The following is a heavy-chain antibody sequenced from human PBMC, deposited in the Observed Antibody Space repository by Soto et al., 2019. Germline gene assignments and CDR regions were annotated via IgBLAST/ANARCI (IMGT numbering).Heavy chain of an antibody. J-gene: IGHJ6*02. V-gene: IGHV3-15*07. CDR2: IKSKTDGGTT. Sequence: SVSNAWMNWVRQAPGKGLEWVGRIKSKTDGGTTDYAAPVKGRFTISRDDSKNTLYLQMNSLKTEDTAVYYCRISGYYHHYYYGMDVWGQGTTVTVSS. D-gene: IGHD3-22*01. CDR1: SVSNAW. CDR3: RISGYYHHYYYGMDV.